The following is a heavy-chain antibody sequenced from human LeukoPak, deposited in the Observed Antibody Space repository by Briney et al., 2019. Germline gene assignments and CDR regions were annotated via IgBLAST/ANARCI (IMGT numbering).Heavy chain of an antibody. Sequence: SETLSLTCTVSGGSISSSSYYWGWIRQPPGKGLEWIGSIYYSGSTYYNPSLRSRVTISVDTSKNQFSLKLSSVTAADTAVYYCAREIELLGAFDIWGQGTMVTVSS. CDR3: AREIELLGAFDI. CDR1: GGSISSSSYY. J-gene: IGHJ3*02. V-gene: IGHV4-39*07. CDR2: IYYSGST. D-gene: IGHD5-18*01.